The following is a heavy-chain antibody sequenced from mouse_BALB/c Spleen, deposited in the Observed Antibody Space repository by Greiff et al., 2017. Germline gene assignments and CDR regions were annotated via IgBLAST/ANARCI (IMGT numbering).Heavy chain of an antibody. Sequence: VMLVESGPGLVAPSQSLSITCTVSGFSLTGYGVNWVRQPPGKGLEWLGMIWGDGSTDYNSALKSRLSISKDNSKSQVFLKMNSLQTDDTARYYGARDNYYGSSYAMDYWGQGTSVTVSS. D-gene: IGHD1-1*01. CDR3: ARDNYYGSSYAMDY. J-gene: IGHJ4*01. CDR1: GFSLTGYG. CDR2: IWGDGST. V-gene: IGHV2-6-7*01.